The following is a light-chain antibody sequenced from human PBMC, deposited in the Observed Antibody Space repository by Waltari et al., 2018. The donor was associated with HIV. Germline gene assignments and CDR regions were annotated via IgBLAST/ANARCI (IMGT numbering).Light chain of an antibody. CDR1: SSAIGTYNS. V-gene: IGLV2-11*01. CDR2: DVS. Sequence: QSALTQPRSVSGSPGHSLTISCTGTSSAIGTYNSVSCYQQHPAKAPKLMIYDVSQRPSGVPDRFSGSKSGNTASLTISGLQAEDEADYYCCSYAGTYVFGTGTKVTVL. CDR3: CSYAGTYV. J-gene: IGLJ1*01.